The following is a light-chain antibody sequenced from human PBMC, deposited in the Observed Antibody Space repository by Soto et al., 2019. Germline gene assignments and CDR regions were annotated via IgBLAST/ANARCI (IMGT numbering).Light chain of an antibody. Sequence: QAVVTQEPSLTVSPGGTVTLTCASNTGAVTSGNYPSWFQQKPGQPPRTLIYTTNSRHSWTPARFSGSPLGGKATLTLSGVQPEDEADYYCLLYYGGAHLVFGGGTKLTVL. V-gene: IGLV7-43*01. CDR2: TTN. CDR3: LLYYGGAHLV. CDR1: TGAVTSGNY. J-gene: IGLJ2*01.